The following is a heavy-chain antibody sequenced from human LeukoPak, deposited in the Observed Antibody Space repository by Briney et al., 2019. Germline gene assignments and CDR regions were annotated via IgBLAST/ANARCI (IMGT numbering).Heavy chain of an antibody. CDR3: ARGHHPYYDFWSGWWYFDL. J-gene: IGHJ2*01. Sequence: PSETLSLTCAVYGGSFSGYYWSWIRQPPGKGLEWIGEINHSGSTNYNPSLKSRVTISVDTSKNQFSLKLSSVTAADTAVYYCARGHHPYYDFWSGWWYFDLWGRGTLVIVSS. D-gene: IGHD3-3*01. CDR1: GGSFSGYY. CDR2: INHSGST. V-gene: IGHV4-34*01.